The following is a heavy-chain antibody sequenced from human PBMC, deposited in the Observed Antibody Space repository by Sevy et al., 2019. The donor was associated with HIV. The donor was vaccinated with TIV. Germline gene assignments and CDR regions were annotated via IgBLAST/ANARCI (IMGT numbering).Heavy chain of an antibody. CDR3: ARGYYDSWTGPIDYYYRLGV. V-gene: IGHV4-61*02. CDR2: IYNSGST. Sequence: SETLSLTCTVSGGSMNSGSYYWTWIRQPAGKGLEWLGRIYNSGSTNYNPSLKSRLTMSVDTSKNQFSVKLSSVTATDTAVYYCARGYYDSWTGPIDYYYRLGVWGQGTTVTVSS. J-gene: IGHJ6*02. D-gene: IGHD3-3*01. CDR1: GGSMNSGSYY.